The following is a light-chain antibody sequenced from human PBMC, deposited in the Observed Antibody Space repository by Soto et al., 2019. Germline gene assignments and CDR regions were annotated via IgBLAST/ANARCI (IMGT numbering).Light chain of an antibody. Sequence: QAVVTQEPSLTVSPGGTVTLTCASSTGAVTSGNYPSWFQRKPGQAPRTLIYTTNDKHSWTPARFSGSLLGGRATLTLSGAQPEDEADYYCLLYSGGAHLVFGGGTQLTVL. CDR1: TGAVTSGNY. J-gene: IGLJ7*01. CDR3: LLYSGGAHLV. V-gene: IGLV7-43*01. CDR2: TTN.